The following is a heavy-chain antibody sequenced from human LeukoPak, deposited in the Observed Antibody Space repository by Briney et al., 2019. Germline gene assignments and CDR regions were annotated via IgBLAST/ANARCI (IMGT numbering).Heavy chain of an antibody. D-gene: IGHD1-14*01. J-gene: IGHJ5*02. V-gene: IGHV4-31*03. CDR3: ARDRASSGTSINWFDP. Sequence: PSQTLSLTCTVSGGSISSGGYYWSWIRQHLGKGLEWIGYIYYSGSTYYNPSLKSRVTISVDTSKNQFSLKLSSMTAADTAVYYCARDRASSGTSINWFDPWGQGTLVTVSS. CDR2: IYYSGST. CDR1: GGSISSGGYY.